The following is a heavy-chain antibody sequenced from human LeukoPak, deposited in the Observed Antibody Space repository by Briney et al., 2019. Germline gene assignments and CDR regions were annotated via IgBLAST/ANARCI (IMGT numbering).Heavy chain of an antibody. V-gene: IGHV1-3*01. J-gene: IGHJ6*02. Sequence: ASVKVSCKASGYTFTSYAMHWVRQAPGQRLEWMGWINAGNGNTKYSQKFQGRVTITRDTSASTAYMELSSLRSEDTAVYYCARDNYYDSSGYYDGGYYYYGMDVWGQGTTVTVSS. D-gene: IGHD3-22*01. CDR1: GYTFTSYA. CDR2: INAGNGNT. CDR3: ARDNYYDSSGYYDGGYYYYGMDV.